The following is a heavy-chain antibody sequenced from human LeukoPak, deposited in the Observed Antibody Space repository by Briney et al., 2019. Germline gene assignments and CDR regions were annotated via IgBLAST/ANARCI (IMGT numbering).Heavy chain of an antibody. D-gene: IGHD2-2*01. J-gene: IGHJ6*03. CDR1: GGTFSSYA. V-gene: IGHV1-18*01. CDR2: TIVYNGNT. Sequence: ASVKVSCKASGGTFSSYAITWVRQVPGQGPEWMGWTIVYNGNTKYVQKFQGRVTMTTDTSTNTAYMELRSLRSDDTAVYYCARVVVVVSGAPGSYYMDVWGKGTTVAVSS. CDR3: ARVVVVVSGAPGSYYMDV.